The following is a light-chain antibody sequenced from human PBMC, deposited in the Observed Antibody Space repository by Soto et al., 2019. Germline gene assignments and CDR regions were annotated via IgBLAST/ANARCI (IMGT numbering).Light chain of an antibody. J-gene: IGKJ5*01. Sequence: DVQMTQSPSSVSASVGDRVTITCRASQDISSWIAWYQQKQGKAPKFLIHAASSLQSGVPSRFSGSGSGTDFTLTISSLQPEDFATYYCQQAYSFPITFGQGTRLEIK. CDR3: QQAYSFPIT. CDR2: AAS. CDR1: QDISSW. V-gene: IGKV1-12*01.